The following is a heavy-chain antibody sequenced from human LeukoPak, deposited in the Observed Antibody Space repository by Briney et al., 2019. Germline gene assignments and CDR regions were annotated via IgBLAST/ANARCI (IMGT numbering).Heavy chain of an antibody. J-gene: IGHJ4*02. Sequence: PSETLSLTCTVSGGSISSYYWSWIRQPPGKGLEWIGYIYYSGSTNYNPSLKSRVTISVDTSKNQFSLKLSSVTAADTAVYYCARGSGTTVTTGAPIFDYWGQGTLVTVSS. CDR1: GGSISSYY. CDR2: IYYSGST. D-gene: IGHD4-17*01. CDR3: ARGSGTTVTTGAPIFDY. V-gene: IGHV4-59*01.